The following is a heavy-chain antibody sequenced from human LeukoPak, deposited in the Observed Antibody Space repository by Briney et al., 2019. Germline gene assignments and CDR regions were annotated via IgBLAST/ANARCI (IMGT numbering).Heavy chain of an antibody. Sequence: ESGPTLVKPTQTLTLTCTFSGFSLSTGGVGVGWIRQPPGKALEWLGLIYWDDDKRYSPSLQSRVTITKDTSKNQVVLTMTDLDPVDTATYYCAHYATGFIRVEREIWSDSWGQGILVTVSS. CDR1: GFSLSTGGVG. D-gene: IGHD3-10*01. J-gene: IGHJ5*01. CDR3: AHYATGFIRVEREIWSDS. V-gene: IGHV2-5*02. CDR2: IYWDDDK.